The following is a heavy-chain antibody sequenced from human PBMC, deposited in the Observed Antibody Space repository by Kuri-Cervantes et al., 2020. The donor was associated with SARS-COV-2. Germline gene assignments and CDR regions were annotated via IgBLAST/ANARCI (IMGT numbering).Heavy chain of an antibody. J-gene: IGHJ6*02. CDR1: GFTFSSYG. Sequence: GESLKISCAASGFTFSSYGMHWVRQAPGKGLEWVAVIWYDGSNKYYADSVKGRFTISRDNSKNTVYLQMNSLRDEDTAVYYCARFDFGYYYGMDVWGQGTTVTVSS. CDR3: ARFDFGYYYGMDV. D-gene: IGHD3-9*01. V-gene: IGHV3-33*03. CDR2: IWYDGSNK.